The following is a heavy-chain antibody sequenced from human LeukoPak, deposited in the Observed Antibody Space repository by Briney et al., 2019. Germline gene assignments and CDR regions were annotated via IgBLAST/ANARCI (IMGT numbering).Heavy chain of an antibody. V-gene: IGHV4-38-2*02. D-gene: IGHD3-16*01. Sequence: SETLSLTCTVSGYSISSGYYWGWIRQPPGKGLEWIGSIYHSGSTYYNPSLKSRVTISVDTSKNQFSLRLSSVTAADTAVYYCARDMRYFDYWGQGTLVTVSS. CDR2: IYHSGST. CDR1: GYSISSGYY. J-gene: IGHJ4*02. CDR3: ARDMRYFDY.